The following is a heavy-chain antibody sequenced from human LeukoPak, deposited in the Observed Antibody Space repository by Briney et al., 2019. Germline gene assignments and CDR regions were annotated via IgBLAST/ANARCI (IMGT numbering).Heavy chain of an antibody. V-gene: IGHV3-48*01. J-gene: IGHJ4*02. CDR1: GFIFSKYS. Sequence: GGSLRLSCAASGFIFSKYSMHWVRQAPGKGLEWVPYISSSSDTIYYADSVKGRFTISRDNSKNTLYLQMNSLRTEDTAVYYCARTASTRWSSDYRRQRTLVTVSS. D-gene: IGHD2-21*02. CDR2: ISSSSDTI. CDR3: ARTASTRWSSDY.